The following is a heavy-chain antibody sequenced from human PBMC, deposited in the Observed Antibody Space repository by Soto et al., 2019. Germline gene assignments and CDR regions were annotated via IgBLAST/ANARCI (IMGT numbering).Heavy chain of an antibody. D-gene: IGHD4-17*01. Sequence: GGSLRLSCAASGFTFSSYWMSWVRQAPGKGPEWVTFTSYDGSINYYADSVKGRFTMSRDNSKNLLYLQMNSLRTEDTAVYYCVRRSTVSYYAVDVWGQGTTVTVSS. CDR2: TSYDGSIN. J-gene: IGHJ6*02. CDR1: GFTFSSYW. V-gene: IGHV3-30*03. CDR3: VRRSTVSYYAVDV.